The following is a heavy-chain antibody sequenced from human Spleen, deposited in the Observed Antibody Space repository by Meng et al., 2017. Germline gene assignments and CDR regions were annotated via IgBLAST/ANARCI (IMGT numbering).Heavy chain of an antibody. V-gene: IGHV6-1*01. CDR1: GDSVSSNSAA. CDR2: TYYRSTWYN. CDR3: ARGGTNWGSFDI. D-gene: IGHD7-27*01. Sequence: QLRQPGPRLVKPHPTLSLTCVISGDSVSSNSAAWSCIRQSPSRGLEWLGRTYYRSTWYNDYAAFVRGRITINPDTSKNQFSLHLNSVTPEDTAVYYCARGGTNWGSFDIWGQGTMVTVSS. J-gene: IGHJ3*02.